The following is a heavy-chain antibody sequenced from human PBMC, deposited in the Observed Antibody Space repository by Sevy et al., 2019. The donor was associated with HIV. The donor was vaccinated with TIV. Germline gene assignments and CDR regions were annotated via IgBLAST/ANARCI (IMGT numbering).Heavy chain of an antibody. CDR1: GYSFISYW. J-gene: IGHJ6*02. Sequence: GESLKISCKGSGYSFISYWIAWVRQMPGKGLEWMGIFYPGDSDTRYSPSFQGPVTISVDKSITTAYLQWSSLKASDTAVYYCARVSRWYYYGSGSLIGVGGMDVWGQGTTVTVSS. D-gene: IGHD3-10*01. CDR3: ARVSRWYYYGSGSLIGVGGMDV. V-gene: IGHV5-51*01. CDR2: FYPGDSDT.